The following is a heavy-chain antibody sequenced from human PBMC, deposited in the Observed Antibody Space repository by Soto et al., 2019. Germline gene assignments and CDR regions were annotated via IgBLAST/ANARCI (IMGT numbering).Heavy chain of an antibody. V-gene: IGHV1-18*01. CDR1: GYTFTNND. Sequence: QIQLVQSGTEVRKPGASAKVSCKTSGYTFTNNDVCWVRQTPGQGLEWMGWISPYSGKTNYARKFKGRVTMTTETSTSTVYMELTSLTSDDTAVYYCAREGLLLLPDYWGQGTLVTVSS. D-gene: IGHD3-22*01. CDR2: ISPYSGKT. J-gene: IGHJ4*02. CDR3: AREGLLLLPDY.